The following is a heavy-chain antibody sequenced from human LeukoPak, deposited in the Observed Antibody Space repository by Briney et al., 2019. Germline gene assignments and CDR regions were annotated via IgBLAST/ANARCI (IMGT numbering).Heavy chain of an antibody. Sequence: GGSLRLSCAASGFTFSAYWMNWVRQGPGKGLVWVARVDTDGSTVNYADSVKGRFTISRDNAKNSLYLQMNSLRAEDTAVYYCARAIGGMTGTRGCDYWGQGTLVTVSS. J-gene: IGHJ4*02. D-gene: IGHD1-7*01. CDR2: VDTDGSTV. CDR1: GFTFSAYW. CDR3: ARAIGGMTGTRGCDY. V-gene: IGHV3-74*01.